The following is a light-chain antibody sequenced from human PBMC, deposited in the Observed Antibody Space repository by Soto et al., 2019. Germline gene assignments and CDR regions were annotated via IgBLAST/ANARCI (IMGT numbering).Light chain of an antibody. J-gene: IGKJ5*01. CDR2: DAS. CDR1: QSVSSY. V-gene: IGKV3-11*01. CDR3: QQRSSSIT. Sequence: ILFTPAPAKLSMSPRERGSRSCRASQSVSSYLAWYQQKPGQAPRLLIYDASNRATGIPARFSGSGSGTDFTLTISGLEPEDFVVYYCQQRSSSITFGQGTRLEIK.